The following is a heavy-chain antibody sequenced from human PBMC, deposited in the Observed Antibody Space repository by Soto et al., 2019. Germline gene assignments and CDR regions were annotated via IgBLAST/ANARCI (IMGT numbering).Heavy chain of an antibody. CDR1: GTSISSSNFF. V-gene: IGHV4-39*01. CDR2: IRYGGDA. J-gene: IGHJ4*02. Sequence: PSETLSLTCAVSGTSISSSNFFWGWFRQPPGKGLEWIGSIRYGGDASFNPSLKSRVTISIGTSKNQFSLSLRSVTAADTAIYYCAKDASCYSCGAWGQGAPVTVSS. D-gene: IGHD2-15*01. CDR3: AKDASCYSCGA.